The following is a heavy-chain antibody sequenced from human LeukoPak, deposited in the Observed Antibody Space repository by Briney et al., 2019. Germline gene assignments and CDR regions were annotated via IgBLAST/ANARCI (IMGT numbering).Heavy chain of an antibody. Sequence: SGGSLRLSCAASGFTFSSYAMSWVRQAPGEGLEWVSAISGSGGSTYYADSVKGRFTISRDNSKNTLYLQMNSLRAEDTAVYYCAKDGQDPWALVYAFDIWGQGTMVTVSS. CDR3: AKDGQDPWALVYAFDI. CDR1: GFTFSSYA. J-gene: IGHJ3*02. V-gene: IGHV3-23*01. D-gene: IGHD2-2*01. CDR2: ISGSGGST.